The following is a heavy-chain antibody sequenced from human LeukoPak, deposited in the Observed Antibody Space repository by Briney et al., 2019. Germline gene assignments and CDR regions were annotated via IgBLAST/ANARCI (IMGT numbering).Heavy chain of an antibody. V-gene: IGHV4-34*01. CDR2: INHSGST. CDR3: AREDTYGLDY. D-gene: IGHD3-10*01. Sequence: SETLSLTCAVYGGSFSGYYWSWIRQPPGKGLEWIGEINHSGSTNYNPSLKSRVTMSVGKSKNQISLKLSSVTAADTAVYYCAREDTYGLDYWGQGTLVTVSS. CDR1: GGSFSGYY. J-gene: IGHJ4*02.